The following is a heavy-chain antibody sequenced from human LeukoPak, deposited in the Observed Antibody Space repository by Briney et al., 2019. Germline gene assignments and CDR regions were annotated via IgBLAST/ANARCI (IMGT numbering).Heavy chain of an antibody. Sequence: SETLSLTCTVSGGFISSSNYYWGWIRQPPGKGLEWIGSIYYSGSTYYSPSLKSRVTISVDTSKNQFSLKLSSVTAADTAVYYCASQIMVYAIWTPGFPFDYWGQGTLVTVSS. J-gene: IGHJ4*02. V-gene: IGHV4-39*01. D-gene: IGHD2-8*01. CDR1: GGFISSSNYY. CDR3: ASQIMVYAIWTPGFPFDY. CDR2: IYYSGST.